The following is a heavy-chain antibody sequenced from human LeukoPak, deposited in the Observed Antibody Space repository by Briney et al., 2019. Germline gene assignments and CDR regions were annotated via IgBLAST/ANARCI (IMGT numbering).Heavy chain of an antibody. V-gene: IGHV3-15*01. J-gene: IGHJ4*02. CDR3: TTERDLYYFDY. CDR1: GFTFSNAW. CDR2: IKSKTDGGTK. D-gene: IGHD3/OR15-3a*01. Sequence: GGSLRLSCAASGFTFSNAWMSWVRQAPGKGLEWVGRIKSKTDGGTKDYAAPVKGRFTISRDDSKNTLYLQMNSLKTEDTAVYYCTTERDLYYFDYWGQGSLVTVSS.